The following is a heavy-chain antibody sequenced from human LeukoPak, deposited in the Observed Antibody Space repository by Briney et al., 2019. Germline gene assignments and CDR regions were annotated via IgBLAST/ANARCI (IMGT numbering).Heavy chain of an antibody. J-gene: IGHJ4*02. CDR3: AKGGTLYYYDSSGYLNY. D-gene: IGHD3-22*01. CDR2: ISGSGGST. V-gene: IGHV3-23*01. CDR1: GFTFSSYA. Sequence: GGSLRLSCAAPGFTFSSYAMSWVRQAPGKGLEWVSAISGSGGSTYYADSVKGRFTISRDNSKNTLYLQMNSLRAEDTAVYYCAKGGTLYYYDSSGYLNYWGQGTLVTVSS.